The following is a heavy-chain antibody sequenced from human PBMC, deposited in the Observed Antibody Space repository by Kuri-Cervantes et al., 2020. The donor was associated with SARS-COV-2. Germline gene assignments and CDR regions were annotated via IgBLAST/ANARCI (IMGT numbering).Heavy chain of an antibody. CDR1: GFTFISYG. D-gene: IGHD2-15*01. Sequence: GGSLRLSCAASGFTFISYGMHWVRQAPGKGLEWVVVIWYDGSNKYYADSVKGRLTISRDNSKNTLYLQMNSRRAEDTAVYYCARDGVADYYYYYMDVWGKGTTVTVSS. CDR2: IWYDGSNK. V-gene: IGHV3-33*01. J-gene: IGHJ6*03. CDR3: ARDGVADYYYYYMDV.